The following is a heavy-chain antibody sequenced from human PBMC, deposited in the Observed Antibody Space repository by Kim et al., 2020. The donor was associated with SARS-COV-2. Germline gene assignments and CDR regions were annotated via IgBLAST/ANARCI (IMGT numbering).Heavy chain of an antibody. CDR1: GGSFSSYY. J-gene: IGHJ3*02. CDR3: ARELSTGDDAYDM. CDR2: INHRGST. Sequence: SETLSITCAAYGGSFSSYYWTWIRQPPGKGLEWIGEINHRGSTNYNPSLKSRVTISVDRSKNQFSLKLSSVTAADTAMYYCARELSTGDDAYDMWGQGT. V-gene: IGHV4-34*01. D-gene: IGHD7-27*01.